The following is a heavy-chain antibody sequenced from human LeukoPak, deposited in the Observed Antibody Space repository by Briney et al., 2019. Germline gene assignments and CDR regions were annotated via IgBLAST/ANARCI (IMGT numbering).Heavy chain of an antibody. CDR2: INPNSGGT. V-gene: IGHV1-2*02. J-gene: IGHJ4*02. CDR1: GYTFTGYY. Sequence: ASVKVSCKASGYTFTGYYMHWVRQAPGQGLEWMGWINPNSGGTSYAQRFQGRVTMTRDTSISTAYMELSRLRSDDTAVYYCARVYYYDSSGYPSYSFDYWGEGTLVTVSS. D-gene: IGHD3-22*01. CDR3: ARVYYYDSSGYPSYSFDY.